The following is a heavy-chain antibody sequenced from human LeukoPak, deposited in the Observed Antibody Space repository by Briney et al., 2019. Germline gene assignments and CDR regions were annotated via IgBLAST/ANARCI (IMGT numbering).Heavy chain of an antibody. D-gene: IGHD3-22*01. CDR2: ISWNSGSI. J-gene: IGHJ4*02. CDR3: AKDIGSGYYYYFRD. Sequence: GGSLRLSCAASGFTFSSYAMSWVRQAPGKGLEWVSGISWNSGSIGYADSVKGRFTIPRDNAKNSLYLQMTSLRAEDTALYYCAKDIGSGYYYYFRDWGQGTLVTVSS. CDR1: GFTFSSYA. V-gene: IGHV3-9*01.